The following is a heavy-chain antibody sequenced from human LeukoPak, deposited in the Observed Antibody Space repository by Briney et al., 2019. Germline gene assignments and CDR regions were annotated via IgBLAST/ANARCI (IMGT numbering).Heavy chain of an antibody. Sequence: PGGSLRLSCAASGFTFSSYAMSWVRQAPGKGLEWVSAISGSGGSTYYADSVKGRFTISRDNSKNTLYLQMNSLRAEDTAVYYCAKDAPIQPSLSEYYLGVIIYWGQGTLVTVSS. CDR2: ISGSGGST. D-gene: IGHD2/OR15-2a*01. CDR3: AKDAPIQPSLSEYYLGVIIY. CDR1: GFTFSSYA. J-gene: IGHJ4*02. V-gene: IGHV3-23*01.